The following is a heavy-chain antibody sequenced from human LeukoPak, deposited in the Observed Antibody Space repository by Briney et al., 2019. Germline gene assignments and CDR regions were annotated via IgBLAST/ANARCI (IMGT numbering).Heavy chain of an antibody. V-gene: IGHV4-30-4*01. J-gene: IGHJ4*02. D-gene: IGHD3-22*01. CDR1: GGSISSGDYY. CDR3: ARGYYYDSSGSRAFDY. Sequence: SETLSLTCTVSGGSISSGDYYWSWIRQPPGKGLEWFGYIYYSGSTYYNPSLKSRVTISVDTSKNQFSLKLSSVTAADTAVYYCARGYYYDSSGSRAFDYWGQGTLVTVSS. CDR2: IYYSGST.